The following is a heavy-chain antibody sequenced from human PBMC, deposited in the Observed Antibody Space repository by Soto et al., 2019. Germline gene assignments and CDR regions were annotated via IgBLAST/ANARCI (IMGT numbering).Heavy chain of an antibody. CDR1: GGSISTSSYS. D-gene: IGHD3-3*01. CDR3: AVRPITIFGVVTSGVDV. Sequence: PSETLSLTCTVSGGSISTSSYSWGWIRQHTGKGPERKRSNNYSGSTSYKKTLKSRVTISVDKSKNQFSMKLSSVTAAVTVVYYCAVRPITIFGVVTSGVDVWGQETTVTV. CDR2: NNYSGST. V-gene: IGHV4-39*01. J-gene: IGHJ6*02.